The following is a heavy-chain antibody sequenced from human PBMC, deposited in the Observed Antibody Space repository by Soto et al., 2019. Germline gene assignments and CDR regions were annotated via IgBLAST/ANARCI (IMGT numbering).Heavy chain of an antibody. D-gene: IGHD5-12*01. CDR1: GYTFTAYY. J-gene: IGHJ4*02. CDR2: INPSSGAT. V-gene: IGHV1-2*02. Sequence: QVQLVQSGAEVKKPGASVTVSCKASGYTFTAYYMHWVRQAPGQGLEWMGWINPSSGATNYAQKFQGRVTMTRDPSTSTADMELSSLRSDDAAVYYCACQRGFGGHFDYWGQGTLLTVSS. CDR3: ACQRGFGGHFDY.